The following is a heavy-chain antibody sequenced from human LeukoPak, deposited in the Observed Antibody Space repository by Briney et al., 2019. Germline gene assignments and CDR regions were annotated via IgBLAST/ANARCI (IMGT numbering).Heavy chain of an antibody. J-gene: IGHJ4*02. CDR2: INPSGGST. D-gene: IGHD1-26*01. Sequence: GASVKVSCKASGYTFTSYYMHWVRQAPGQGLEWMGIINPSGGSTSYAQKFQGRVTMTEDTSTDTAYMELSSLRSEDTAVYYCATGAGGSYLGNYFDYWGQGTLVTVSS. CDR1: GYTFTSYY. V-gene: IGHV1-46*01. CDR3: ATGAGGSYLGNYFDY.